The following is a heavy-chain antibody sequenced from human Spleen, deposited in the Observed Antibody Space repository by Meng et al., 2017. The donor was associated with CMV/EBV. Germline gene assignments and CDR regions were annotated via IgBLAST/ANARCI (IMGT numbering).Heavy chain of an antibody. CDR1: GFTFSGYE. D-gene: IGHD2-2*01. J-gene: IGHJ6*02. V-gene: IGHV3-49*04. CDR2: IRKNGYGGTT. Sequence: GESLKISCVVSGFTFSGYEMNWVRLAPGKGPEWAGVIRKNGYGGTTEYAASVKGRFTISRDDSKSIAYLQMNSLKIEDTAVYYCTRGGTSAMRDGMDVWGQGTTVTVSS. CDR3: TRGGTSAMRDGMDV.